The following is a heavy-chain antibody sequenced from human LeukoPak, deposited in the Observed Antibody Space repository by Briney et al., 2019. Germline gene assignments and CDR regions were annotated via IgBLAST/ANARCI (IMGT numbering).Heavy chain of an antibody. J-gene: IGHJ4*02. CDR3: ARDSIASRPGRGY. CDR1: GFTFSDYY. Sequence: PGGSLRLSCAASGFTFSDYYLSWIHQAPGKGLECISYISSSGSTIYYADSVKGRFTISRDNAKNSLYLQMNSLRAEDTAVYYCARDSIASRPGRGYWGQGTLVTVSS. CDR2: ISSSGSTI. V-gene: IGHV3-11*01. D-gene: IGHD6-6*01.